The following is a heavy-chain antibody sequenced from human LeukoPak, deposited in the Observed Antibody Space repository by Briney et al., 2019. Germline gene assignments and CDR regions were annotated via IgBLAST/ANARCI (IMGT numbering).Heavy chain of an antibody. CDR1: GFTFSSFA. V-gene: IGHV3-64*01. J-gene: IGHJ4*02. D-gene: IGHD5-18*01. CDR2: FLSTVLST. CDR3: ARDGGYSYGSPSYYFDY. Sequence: GRSLRLSCAVSGFTFSSFAMHCVGQSAGKGLGYFSAFLSTVLSTYYANSVKGRFSISRDNPTSTLYLQMGSLRAEDMAVYYCARDGGYSYGSPSYYFDYWGQGTLVTVSS.